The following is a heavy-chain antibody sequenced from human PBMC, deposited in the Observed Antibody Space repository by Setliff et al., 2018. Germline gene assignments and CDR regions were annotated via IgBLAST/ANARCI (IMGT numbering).Heavy chain of an antibody. V-gene: IGHV3-23*03. CDR1: GFGFSDAW. D-gene: IGHD4-17*01. CDR2: VYRGGSTT. CDR3: AKDLGDDGHYYYYMDV. J-gene: IGHJ6*03. Sequence: PGGSLRLSCVGSGFGFSDAWMTWVRQAPGKRLEWVSVVYRGGSTTFYADSVKGRFTISRDDSKNTLYLQMNSLTVDDTAVYYCAKDLGDDGHYYYYMDVWGKGTTVTVSS.